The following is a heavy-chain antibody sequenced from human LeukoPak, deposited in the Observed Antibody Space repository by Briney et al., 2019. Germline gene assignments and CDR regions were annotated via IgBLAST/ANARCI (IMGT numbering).Heavy chain of an antibody. CDR2: IWYDGSNK. Sequence: GGSLRLSCVVSGLTFRNYGMYWVRQAPGKGLEWAALIWYDGSNKYYADSVKGRFTISRDNPKNTLYLQMNSLRVEDMAVYYCARGYCGGDCYGDWGQGTLVTVSS. CDR1: GLTFRNYG. D-gene: IGHD2-21*02. CDR3: ARGYCGGDCYGD. J-gene: IGHJ1*01. V-gene: IGHV3-33*01.